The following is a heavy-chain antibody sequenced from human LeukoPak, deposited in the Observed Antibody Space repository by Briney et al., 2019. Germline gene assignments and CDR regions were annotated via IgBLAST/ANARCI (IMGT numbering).Heavy chain of an antibody. D-gene: IGHD3-22*01. CDR3: ARSVYYYDSSLIGY. CDR2: IYYSGST. V-gene: IGHV4-59*01. J-gene: IGHJ4*02. Sequence: FETLSLTCTVSGGSISSYYWSWIRQPPGKGLEWIGYIYYSGSTNYNPSLKSRVTISVDTSKDQFALKLSSVTAADTAVYYCARSVYYYDSSLIGYWGQGTLVTVSS. CDR1: GGSISSYY.